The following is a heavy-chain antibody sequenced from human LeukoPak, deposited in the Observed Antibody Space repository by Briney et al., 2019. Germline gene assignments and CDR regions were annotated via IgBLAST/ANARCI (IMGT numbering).Heavy chain of an antibody. D-gene: IGHD3-22*01. Sequence: SETLSLTCAVYGGSFSGYYWSWIRQPPGKGLEWIGEINHSESTNYNPSLKSRVTISVDTSKNQFSLKLSSVTAADTAVYYCARGDMMVVVKSRGKNYFDYWGQGTLVTVS. J-gene: IGHJ4*02. V-gene: IGHV4-34*01. CDR1: GGSFSGYY. CDR2: INHSEST. CDR3: ARGDMMVVVKSRGKNYFDY.